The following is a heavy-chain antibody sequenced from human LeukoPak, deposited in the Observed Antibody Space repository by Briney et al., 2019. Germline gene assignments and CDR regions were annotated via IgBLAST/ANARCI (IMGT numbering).Heavy chain of an antibody. CDR1: GGTFSSYA. D-gene: IGHD3-22*01. V-gene: IGHV1-69*05. CDR3: ARDRHPHYYDSSGYTNAFDI. CDR2: IIPIFGTT. Sequence: ASVKVSCKASGGTFSSYAINWVRQAPGQGLEWMGRIIPIFGTTNYAQKFQGRVTITTDESTSTAYMELSSLRSEATAVYYCARDRHPHYYDSSGYTNAFDIWGQGTMVTVSS. J-gene: IGHJ3*02.